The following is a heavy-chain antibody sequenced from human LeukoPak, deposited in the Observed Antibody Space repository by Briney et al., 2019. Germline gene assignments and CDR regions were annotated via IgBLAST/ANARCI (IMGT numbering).Heavy chain of an antibody. Sequence: GGSLRLSCAASGFTFSSYGMHWVRQAPGKGLGWVAVISYDGSNKYYADSVKGRFTISRDNSKNTLYLQMNSLRAEDTAVYYCAKDRGITFGGVIVTGFLDYWGQGTLVTVSS. D-gene: IGHD3-16*02. V-gene: IGHV3-30*18. J-gene: IGHJ4*02. CDR2: ISYDGSNK. CDR3: AKDRGITFGGVIVTGFLDY. CDR1: GFTFSSYG.